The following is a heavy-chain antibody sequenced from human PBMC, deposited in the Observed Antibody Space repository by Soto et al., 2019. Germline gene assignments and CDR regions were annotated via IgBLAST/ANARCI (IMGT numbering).Heavy chain of an antibody. D-gene: IGHD3-3*01. J-gene: IGHJ5*02. CDR1: GSGFTSYG. Sequence: LVKVSFKASGSGFTSYGIGWVRQAPGQGLEWMGWISAYNGNTNYARKLQGRVTMTTDTSTSTAYMELRSLRSDDTAVYYCARVGHITIFGVVIIRWFAPWGQGTLVTVSS. V-gene: IGHV1-18*04. CDR2: ISAYNGNT. CDR3: ARVGHITIFGVVIIRWFAP.